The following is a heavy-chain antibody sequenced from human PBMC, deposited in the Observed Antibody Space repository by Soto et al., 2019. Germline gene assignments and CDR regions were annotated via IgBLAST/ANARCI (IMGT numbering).Heavy chain of an antibody. V-gene: IGHV4-34*01. CDR1: GGSFSGYY. CDR3: ARLARRTIFGVVISGRFDP. D-gene: IGHD3-3*01. J-gene: IGHJ5*02. CDR2: INHSGST. Sequence: SETLSLTCAVYGGSFSGYYWSWIRQPPGKGLEWIGEINHSGSTNYNPSLKSRVTISVDTSKNQFSLKLSSVTAADTAVYYCARLARRTIFGVVISGRFDPWGQGTLVTVSS.